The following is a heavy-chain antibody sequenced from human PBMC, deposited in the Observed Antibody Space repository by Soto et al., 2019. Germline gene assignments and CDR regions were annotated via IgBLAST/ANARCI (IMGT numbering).Heavy chain of an antibody. D-gene: IGHD2-15*01. V-gene: IGHV4-30-2*01. J-gene: IGHJ5*02. CDR2: IYHSGST. CDR1: GGSISSGGYS. Sequence: QLQLQESGSGLVKPSQTLSLTCAVSGGSISSGGYSWSWIRQPPGKGLEWIGYIYHSGSTYYNPSLKSRVTISVDRSKTQFPRKLRSVTAAAPAVYYCARGQVVAAHHWGQGPRVTVS. CDR3: ARGQVVAAHH.